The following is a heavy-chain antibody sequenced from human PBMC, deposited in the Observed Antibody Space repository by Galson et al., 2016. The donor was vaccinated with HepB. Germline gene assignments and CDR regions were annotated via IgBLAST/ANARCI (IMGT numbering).Heavy chain of an antibody. J-gene: IGHJ2*01. V-gene: IGHV4-59*01. CDR3: ARPFGGPPGGEHWYFDL. D-gene: IGHD4-23*01. CDR1: GGSISSYY. CDR2: IYYSGST. Sequence: SETLSLTCTVSGGSISSYYWSWIRRPPGKGLEWIGYIYYSGSTNYNPSLKSRVTISVDTSKNQFSLKLSSVTAADTAVYYCARPFGGPPGGEHWYFDLWGRGTLVTVSS.